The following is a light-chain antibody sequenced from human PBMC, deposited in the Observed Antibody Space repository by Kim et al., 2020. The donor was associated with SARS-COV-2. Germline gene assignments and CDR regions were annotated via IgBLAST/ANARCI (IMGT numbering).Light chain of an antibody. CDR3: QQANSCPWT. V-gene: IGKV1-12*01. Sequence: DIQMTQSPSSVSASLGDRVTITCRASQGISSWLDWYQQKPGKAPKLLIYDASSLPSGVPSRFSGSGSGTDFTLTISSLQPEDFATYYCQQANSCPWTFGQGTKLEI. CDR2: DAS. CDR1: QGISSW. J-gene: IGKJ1*01.